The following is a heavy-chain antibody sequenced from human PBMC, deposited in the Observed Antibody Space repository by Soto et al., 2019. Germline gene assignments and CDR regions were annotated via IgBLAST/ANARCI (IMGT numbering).Heavy chain of an antibody. J-gene: IGHJ4*02. CDR2: ISYDGSSK. Sequence: QVQLVESGGGLVRPGRSLRLSCAASGFIFSNYAFHWVRQAPGKGLEWVALISYDGSSKYYADSVRGRFIVSRDNSKNTLYLQMNSLRAEDTAVFYCAREERSFSLDFWGQGTLVTVSS. CDR3: AREERSFSLDF. V-gene: IGHV3-30-3*01. CDR1: GFIFSNYA.